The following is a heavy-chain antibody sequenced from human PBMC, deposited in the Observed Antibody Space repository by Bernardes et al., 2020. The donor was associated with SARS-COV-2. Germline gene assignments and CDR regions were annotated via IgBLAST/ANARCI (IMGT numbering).Heavy chain of an antibody. CDR3: ARDFSSGSYYFSHYYYGMDV. CDR1: GYTFTSYG. V-gene: IGHV1-18*01. D-gene: IGHD3-10*01. J-gene: IGHJ6*02. Sequence: ASVKVSCKASGYTFTSYGISWVRQAPGQGLEWMGWISAYNGNTNYAQKLQGRVTMTTDTSTSTAYMELRSLRSDDTAVYYCARDFSSGSYYFSHYYYGMDVWGQGTTVTVSS. CDR2: ISAYNGNT.